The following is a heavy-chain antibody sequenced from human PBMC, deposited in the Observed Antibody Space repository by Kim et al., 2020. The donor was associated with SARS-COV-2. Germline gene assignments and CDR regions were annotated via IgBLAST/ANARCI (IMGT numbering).Heavy chain of an antibody. Sequence: YYANLIKSRCTHSRDNAKNSLYLQRNSRRAEDTAVYYCARYRSLWFGESVWGQGTTVTVSS. J-gene: IGHJ6*02. CDR3: ARYRSLWFGESV. D-gene: IGHD3-10*01. V-gene: IGHV3-11*04.